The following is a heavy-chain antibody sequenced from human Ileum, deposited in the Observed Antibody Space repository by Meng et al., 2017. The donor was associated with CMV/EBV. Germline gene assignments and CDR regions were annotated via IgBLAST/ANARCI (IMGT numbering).Heavy chain of an antibody. CDR2: LYYRGST. CDR3: AREIPSRSWYYLDY. CDR1: GCSIRSGDYY. D-gene: IGHD6-13*01. J-gene: IGHJ4*02. V-gene: IGHV4-30-4*08. Sequence: PVSGPGLVKPSPTPSLTCTVSGCSIRSGDYYWSWIRQPPVKGLEWIGYLYYRGSTYYNPSLKSRVTISVDTSKNQFSLKLSSVTAADTAVYYCAREIPSRSWYYLDYWGQGTLVTVSS.